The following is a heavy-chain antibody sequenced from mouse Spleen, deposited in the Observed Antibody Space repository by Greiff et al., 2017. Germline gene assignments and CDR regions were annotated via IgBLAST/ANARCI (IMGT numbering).Heavy chain of an antibody. V-gene: IGHV1-55*01. CDR1: GYTFTSYW. D-gene: IGHD4-1*01. CDR2: IYPGSGST. J-gene: IGHJ2*01. Sequence: QVQLQQPGAELVKPGASVKMSCKASGYTFTSYWITWVKQRPGQGLEWIGDIYPGSGSTNYNEKFKSKATLTVDTSSSTAYMQLSSLTSEDSAVYYCARTGKTTYYFDYWGQGTTLTVSS. CDR3: ARTGKTTYYFDY.